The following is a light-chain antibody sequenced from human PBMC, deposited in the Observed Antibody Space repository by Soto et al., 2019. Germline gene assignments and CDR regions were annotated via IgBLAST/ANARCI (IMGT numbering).Light chain of an antibody. J-gene: IGKJ1*01. Sequence: EIVMTQSPATLSVSPGERATLSCRASQSISSNLAWYQQKPGQAPRLLIHGASTRATGIPARFSGSGSGTDFTLTISTLQPADFATYYCQQYNSYPWTFGQGTKV. CDR3: QQYNSYPWT. CDR1: QSISSN. V-gene: IGKV3-15*01. CDR2: GAS.